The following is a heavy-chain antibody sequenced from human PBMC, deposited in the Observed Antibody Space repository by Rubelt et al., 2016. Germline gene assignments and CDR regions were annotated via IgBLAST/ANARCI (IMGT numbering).Heavy chain of an antibody. J-gene: IGHJ5*02. CDR2: FDPEAGET. D-gene: IGHD5-18*01. CDR3: ATAGYSYGYYYWFDP. CDR1: GYTLTELS. V-gene: IGHV1-24*01. Sequence: QVQLVQSGAEVKKPGASVKVSCKVSGYTLTELSMHWVRQAPGQGLEWMGGFDPEAGETIYAPKFQGRVTMTEDTSTDTAYMELSSLRSEDTAVYYCATAGYSYGYYYWFDPWGQGTLVTVSS.